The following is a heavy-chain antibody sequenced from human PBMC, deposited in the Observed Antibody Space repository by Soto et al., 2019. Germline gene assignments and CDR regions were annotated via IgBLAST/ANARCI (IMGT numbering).Heavy chain of an antibody. J-gene: IGHJ6*02. CDR1: GGTFSSYA. CDR3: ARDGEWLQRYYYYYNGMDV. D-gene: IGHD5-12*01. V-gene: IGHV1-69*13. Sequence: SVKVSCKASGGTFSSYAISWVRQAPGQGLEWMGGIIPIFGTANYAQKFQGRVTITADESTSTAYMELSSLRSEDTAVYYCARDGEWLQRYYYYYNGMDVWGQGTTVTVS. CDR2: IIPIFGTA.